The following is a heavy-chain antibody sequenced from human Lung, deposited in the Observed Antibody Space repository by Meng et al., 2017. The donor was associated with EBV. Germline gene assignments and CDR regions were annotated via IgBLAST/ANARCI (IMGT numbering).Heavy chain of an antibody. CDR3: ARVEVGITSGDY. Sequence: QVQVGKSGGERKKPGASWKVSCKASGYTFTNYGITWVRQAPGQGLEWMGWISAYNGNTNYAQTLQGRLTMTTDTSTSTAYMELRSLRSDDTAVYYCARVEVGITSGDYWGQGTLVTVSS. CDR2: ISAYNGNT. D-gene: IGHD1-26*01. CDR1: GYTFTNYG. J-gene: IGHJ4*02. V-gene: IGHV1-18*01.